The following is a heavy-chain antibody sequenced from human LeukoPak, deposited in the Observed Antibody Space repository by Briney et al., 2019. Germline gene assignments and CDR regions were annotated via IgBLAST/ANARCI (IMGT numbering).Heavy chain of an antibody. J-gene: IGHJ4*02. Sequence: LAGGSLRLSCAASGSIFSCCWMAWVRQAPGKGLEWVAHMKEDGSETYYVGSVKGRFTISRDNAKNSLYLQMNSLKVEDTAVYYYARVRPGAHFDSWGQGTLVTVSS. D-gene: IGHD7-27*01. CDR2: MKEDGSET. CDR1: GSIFSCCW. V-gene: IGHV3-7*03. CDR3: ARVRPGAHFDS.